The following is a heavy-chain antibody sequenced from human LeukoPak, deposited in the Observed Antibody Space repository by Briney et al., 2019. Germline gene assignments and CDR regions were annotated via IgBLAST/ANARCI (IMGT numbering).Heavy chain of an antibody. CDR3: ARAGIAAAGTMDY. V-gene: IGHV3-66*01. CDR1: GFTVSSNY. D-gene: IGHD6-13*01. CDR2: IYTGGST. Sequence: GGSLRLACAASGFTVSSNYMSWVRPAPGKGLEWVSVIYTGGSTYYADSVKGRFTISRDNSKNTLYLQMNSLRAEDTAVYYCARAGIAAAGTMDYWGQGTLVTVSS. J-gene: IGHJ4*02.